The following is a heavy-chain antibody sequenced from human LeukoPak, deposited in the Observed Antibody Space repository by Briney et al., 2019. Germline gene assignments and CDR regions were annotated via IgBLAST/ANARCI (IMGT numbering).Heavy chain of an antibody. Sequence: LRLSCAASGFTFDDYAMHWIRQPPGKGLEWIGYIYYSGSTNYNPSLKSRVTISVDTSKNQFSLKLSSVTAADTAVYYCARVAAAGTSGVDYWGQGTLVTVSS. D-gene: IGHD6-13*01. CDR1: GFTFDDYA. J-gene: IGHJ4*02. V-gene: IGHV4-59*01. CDR3: ARVAAAGTSGVDY. CDR2: IYYSGST.